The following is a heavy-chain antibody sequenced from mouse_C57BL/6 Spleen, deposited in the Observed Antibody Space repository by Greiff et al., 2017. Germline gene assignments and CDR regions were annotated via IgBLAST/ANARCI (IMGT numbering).Heavy chain of an antibody. CDR1: GYTFTSYW. D-gene: IGHD2-2*01. CDR2: IDPNSGGT. Sequence: QVQLQQPGAELVKPGASVKLSCKASGYTFTSYWMHWVKQRPGRGLEWIGRIDPNSGGTKYNEKFKSKATLTVDKPSSTAYMQLSSLPSEDSAVYYCARGGYYGYDGGDYYAMDYWGQGTSVTVSS. J-gene: IGHJ4*01. V-gene: IGHV1-72*01. CDR3: ARGGYYGYDGGDYYAMDY.